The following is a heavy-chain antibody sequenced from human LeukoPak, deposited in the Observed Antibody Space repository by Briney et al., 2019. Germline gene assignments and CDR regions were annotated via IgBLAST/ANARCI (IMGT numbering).Heavy chain of an antibody. CDR3: ARGRGWELLDY. CDR1: GGSFSGYY. J-gene: IGHJ4*02. CDR2: INHSGST. Sequence: SSETLSLTCAVYGGSFSGYYWSWIRQPPGKGLEWIGEINHSGSTNYNPSLKSRVTISVDTSKNQFSLKLSSVTAADTAVYYCARGRGWELLDYWGQGTLVTVSS. V-gene: IGHV4-34*01. D-gene: IGHD1-26*01.